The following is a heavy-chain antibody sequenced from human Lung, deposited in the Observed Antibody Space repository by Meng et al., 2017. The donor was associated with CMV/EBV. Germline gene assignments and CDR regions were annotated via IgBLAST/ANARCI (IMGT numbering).Heavy chain of an antibody. CDR1: GFSLSNARMG. D-gene: IGHD3-3*01. J-gene: IGHJ6*02. CDR2: IFSNDEK. CDR3: ARGLADYDFWSGYYNYYGMDV. Sequence: SGPTLVKPTETLTLTCTVSGFSLSNARMGVSWIRQPPGKALEWLAHIFSNDEKSYSTSLKSRLTISKDTSKSQVVLTMTNMDPVDTATYYCARGLADYDFWSGYYNYYGMDVWGQGTXDTVSS. V-gene: IGHV2-26*01.